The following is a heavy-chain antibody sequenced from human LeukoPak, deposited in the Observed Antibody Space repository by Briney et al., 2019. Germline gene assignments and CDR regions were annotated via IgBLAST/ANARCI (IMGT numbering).Heavy chain of an antibody. CDR1: GFTFSSYA. CDR3: VRVSGVVGATYFDY. Sequence: GGSLRLSCSPSGFTFSSYAMHWVRQAPGKGLEYVSGISSNGGSTYHADSVKGRFTISRDNSKNTLYFQMSSLRAEDAAVYYCVRVSGVVGATYFDYWGQGTLVTVSS. J-gene: IGHJ4*02. V-gene: IGHV3-64D*06. CDR2: ISSNGGST. D-gene: IGHD1-26*01.